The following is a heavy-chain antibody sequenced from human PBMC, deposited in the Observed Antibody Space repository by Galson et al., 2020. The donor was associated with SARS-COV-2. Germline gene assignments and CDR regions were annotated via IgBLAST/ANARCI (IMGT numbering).Heavy chain of an antibody. CDR2: ISYDGSNK. J-gene: IGHJ4*02. D-gene: IGHD4-17*01. CDR1: GFTFSTYG. Sequence: GGSLRLSCAASGFTFSTYGMHWVRQAPVKGLEWVADISYDGSNKDYADSVKGRFTISRDNSKNTLYLQMNSLRAEDTAVYYCAKVVTPYGDYVPDLGYWGQGTLVTVSS. CDR3: AKVVTPYGDYVPDLGY. V-gene: IGHV3-30*18.